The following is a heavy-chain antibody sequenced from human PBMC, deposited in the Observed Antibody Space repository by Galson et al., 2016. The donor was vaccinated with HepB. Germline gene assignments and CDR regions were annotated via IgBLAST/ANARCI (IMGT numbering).Heavy chain of an antibody. Sequence: SLRLSCAASGFTFSGSWMTWVRQAPGKGLEWVAHINKDGSETFYVDSVKGRFTISRDNAKDSLFLQMNTLRAEDTAVYYCARDDGRSGRQVEYAFDYWGQGTLVTVSS. J-gene: IGHJ4*02. V-gene: IGHV3-7*04. CDR1: GFTFSGSW. CDR2: INKDGSET. CDR3: ARDDGRSGRQVEYAFDY. D-gene: IGHD2-8*02.